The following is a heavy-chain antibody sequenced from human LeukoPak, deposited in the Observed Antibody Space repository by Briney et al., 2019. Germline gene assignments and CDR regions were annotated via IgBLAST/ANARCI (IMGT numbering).Heavy chain of an antibody. CDR1: GGTFSSYA. CDR2: IIPIFGTA. Sequence: ASVNVSCKASGGTFSSYAISWVRQAPGQGLEWMGGIIPIFGTANYAQKFQGRVTITADESTSTAYMELSSLRSEDTAVYYCARCEREYSRGSYYYYGMDVWGQGTTVTVSS. D-gene: IGHD6-13*01. CDR3: ARCEREYSRGSYYYYGMDV. J-gene: IGHJ6*02. V-gene: IGHV1-69*01.